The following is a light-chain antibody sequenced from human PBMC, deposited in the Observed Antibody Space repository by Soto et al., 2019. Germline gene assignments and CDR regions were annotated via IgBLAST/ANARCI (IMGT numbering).Light chain of an antibody. J-gene: IGLJ1*01. CDR2: RGT. Sequence: QSVLAQPASVSLSPGQSITISCSGTSNDVGAYDSVSLYQQHPHKAPQVIIYRGTQRPSGASNRFSASTSGNAASLTISGLQADDEADYFCCSSAPESTYVCGTGTKVTVL. V-gene: IGLV2-23*01. CDR1: SNDVGAYDS. CDR3: CSSAPESTYV.